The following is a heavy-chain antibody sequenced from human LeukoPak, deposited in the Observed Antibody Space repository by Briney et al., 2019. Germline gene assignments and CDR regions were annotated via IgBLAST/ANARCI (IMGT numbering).Heavy chain of an antibody. D-gene: IGHD2-15*01. V-gene: IGHV3-30*02. J-gene: IGHJ6*02. CDR1: GFTFSNYG. Sequence: GGSLRLSCTTSGFTFSNYGMHWVRQAPGKGLEWVTFLWYDGSKKYYADPVKGRFTIFRDNSQNTLYLQMNSLRAEDTAVYYCVLGRGMDVWGQGTTGTVSS. CDR3: VLGRGMDV. CDR2: LWYDGSKK.